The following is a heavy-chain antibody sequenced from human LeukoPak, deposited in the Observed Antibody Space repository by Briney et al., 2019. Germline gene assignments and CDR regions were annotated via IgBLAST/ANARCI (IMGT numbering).Heavy chain of an antibody. D-gene: IGHD1-26*01. Sequence: GGSLRLSCAASGFTFSSYAMSWVRQAPGKGLEWVTAITGSGGSTYYADSVKGRFTISRDNSKNTLYLQMNSLTAEDTAVYYCAKAWWGLLQFDYWGQGTLVTVYS. CDR3: AKAWWGLLQFDY. CDR2: ITGSGGST. J-gene: IGHJ4*02. CDR1: GFTFSSYA. V-gene: IGHV3-23*01.